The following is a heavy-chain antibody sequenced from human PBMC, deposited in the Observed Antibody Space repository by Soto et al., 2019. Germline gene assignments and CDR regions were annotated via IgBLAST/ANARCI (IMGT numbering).Heavy chain of an antibody. CDR1: GFTFSNDA. CDR2: ITYDGFTH. J-gene: IGHJ4*02. CDR3: GRGPFSSSYIDY. D-gene: IGHD6-6*01. Sequence: GGSLRLSCAASGFTFSNDAMHSVRQAPGKGLEWVAVITYDGFTHNYADSVRGRFTVSRDNSKSTLSLQMNSLRPDDTAVYYCGRGPFSSSYIDYWGQGTLVTVSS. V-gene: IGHV3-30*03.